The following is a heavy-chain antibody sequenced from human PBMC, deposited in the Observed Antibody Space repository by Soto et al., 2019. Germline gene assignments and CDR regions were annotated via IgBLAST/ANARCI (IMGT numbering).Heavy chain of an antibody. Sequence: QSGGSLRLSCAVSGFSLSDFALSWVRQAPGKGPEWVSVITGSSVTTKYADSVKGRFTISKDSSKSTLYLQMNRLRVEDTAIYLCARTGVGIQLWATHYYHHMDVWGQGTTVTVSS. CDR2: ITGSSVTT. J-gene: IGHJ6*02. V-gene: IGHV3-23*01. CDR1: GFSLSDFA. D-gene: IGHD5-18*01. CDR3: ARTGVGIQLWATHYYHHMDV.